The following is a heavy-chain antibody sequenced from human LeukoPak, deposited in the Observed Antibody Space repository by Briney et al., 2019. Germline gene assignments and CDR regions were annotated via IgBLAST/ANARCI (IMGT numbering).Heavy chain of an antibody. V-gene: IGHV3-74*01. J-gene: IGHJ4*02. CDR1: GFTFSSYA. CDR3: LRDLNWSLDQ. Sequence: GGSLRLSCAASGFTFSSYAMSWVRQAPGKGLVWVSRIKSDGITITYADSVKGRFTISRDNAKNTLYLQMNSLRAEDTAVYYCLRDLNWSLDQWGQGTLVTVSS. CDR2: IKSDGITI. D-gene: IGHD1-20*01.